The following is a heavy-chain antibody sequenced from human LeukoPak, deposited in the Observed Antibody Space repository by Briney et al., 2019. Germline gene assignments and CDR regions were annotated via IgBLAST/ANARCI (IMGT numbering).Heavy chain of an antibody. J-gene: IGHJ6*02. V-gene: IGHV4-4*07. CDR1: GGSISSYY. Sequence: PSETLSLTCTVSGGSISSYYWSWIRQPAGKGLEWIGRIYTSGSTNYNPSLKSRVTMSVDTSKNQFSLKLSSVTAADTAVYYCAREVRFLEWLPNYYYYGMDVWGQGTTVTVSS. D-gene: IGHD3-3*01. CDR3: AREVRFLEWLPNYYYYGMDV. CDR2: IYTSGST.